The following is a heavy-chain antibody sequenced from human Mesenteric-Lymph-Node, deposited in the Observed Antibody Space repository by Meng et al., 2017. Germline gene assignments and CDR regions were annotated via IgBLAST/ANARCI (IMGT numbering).Heavy chain of an antibody. D-gene: IGHD3-10*01. V-gene: IGHV1-69*02. Sequence: QVQLVQSGAEVKKPGSSVKVSCKASGGTFSSYTISWVRQAPGQGLEWMGRIIPILGIANYAQKFQGRVTITADKSTSTAYMELSSLRSEDTAVYYCARVSYYYGSGSLNWFDPWGQGTLVTVSS. CDR2: IIPILGIA. CDR1: GGTFSSYT. CDR3: ARVSYYYGSGSLNWFDP. J-gene: IGHJ5*02.